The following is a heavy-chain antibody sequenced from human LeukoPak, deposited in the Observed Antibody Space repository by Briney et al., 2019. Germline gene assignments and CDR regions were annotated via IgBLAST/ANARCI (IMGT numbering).Heavy chain of an antibody. J-gene: IGHJ3*02. CDR3: ARGSDSSGYYSFVAFDI. CDR1: GGSISSYY. Sequence: SETLSLTCTVSGGSISSYYWSWIRQPAGKGLEWIGRIYTSGSTNYNPSLKSRVTMSVDTSKNQFSLKLSSVTAADTAVYYCARGSDSSGYYSFVAFDIWGQGTMVTVSS. CDR2: IYTSGST. V-gene: IGHV4-4*07. D-gene: IGHD3-22*01.